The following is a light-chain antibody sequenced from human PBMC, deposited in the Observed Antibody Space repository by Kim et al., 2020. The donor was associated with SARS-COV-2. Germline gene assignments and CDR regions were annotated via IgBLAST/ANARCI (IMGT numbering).Light chain of an antibody. J-gene: IGLJ2*01. CDR2: GKN. Sequence: SSELTQDPAVSVALGQTVRITCQGDSLRSYYASWYQQKPGQAPVLVIYGKNNRPSGIPDRFSGSSPGNTAPLTITGAQAEDEADYYCNSRDSSGNPCVFG. CDR3: NSRDSSGNPCV. CDR1: SLRSYY. V-gene: IGLV3-19*01.